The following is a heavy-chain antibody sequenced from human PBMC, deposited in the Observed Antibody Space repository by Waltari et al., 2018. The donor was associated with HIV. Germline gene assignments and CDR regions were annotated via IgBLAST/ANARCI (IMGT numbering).Heavy chain of an antibody. V-gene: IGHV4-59*08. Sequence: QVQLQESGPGLVKPSETLSLTCTVSGGSISSYYWSWIRQPPGKGLEWIGYIYYSGGTNYNPSLRSRVTISVDTSKNQFSLKLSSVTAADTAVYYCARLWGIAPLLGYYGRDVWGQGTTVTVSS. CDR2: IYYSGGT. J-gene: IGHJ6*02. CDR3: ARLWGIAPLLGYYGRDV. D-gene: IGHD3-16*01. CDR1: GGSISSYY.